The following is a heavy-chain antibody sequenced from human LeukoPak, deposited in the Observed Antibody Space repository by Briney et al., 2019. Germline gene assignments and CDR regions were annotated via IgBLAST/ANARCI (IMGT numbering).Heavy chain of an antibody. V-gene: IGHV4-59*01. CDR2: IYYSGST. Sequence: TTSETLSLTCTVSGGSISSYYWSWIRQPPGKGLEWIGYIYYSGSTNYNPSLKSRVTISVDTSKNQFSLKLSSVTAADTAVYYCAREKRAQYYYYGMDVWGQGTTVTVSS. J-gene: IGHJ6*02. CDR1: GGSISSYY. CDR3: AREKRAQYYYYGMDV.